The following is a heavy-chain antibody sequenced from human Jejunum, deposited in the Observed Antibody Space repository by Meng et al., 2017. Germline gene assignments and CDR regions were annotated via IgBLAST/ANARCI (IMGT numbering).Heavy chain of an antibody. CDR2: INRSGSS. J-gene: IGHJ4*02. D-gene: IGHD2-15*01. CDR1: GDSIRSYY. CDR3: ARERVPGCSGGKCYIGDFDY. Sequence: GSLRLSCSVSGDSIRSYYWSWIRQPAGKGLEWIGRINRSGSSNYNPSLMSRVTMSVDTSKNQFSLNLTSVTAADTAVYYCARERVPGCSGGKCYIGDFDYWGQGKLVTVSS. V-gene: IGHV4-4*07.